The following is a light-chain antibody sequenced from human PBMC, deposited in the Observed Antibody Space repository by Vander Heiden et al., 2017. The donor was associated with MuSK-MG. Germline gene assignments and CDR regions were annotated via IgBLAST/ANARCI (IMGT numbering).Light chain of an antibody. J-gene: IGKJ4*02. CDR2: DAS. CDR1: QDISNY. CDR3: QQYDNLPLT. V-gene: IGKV1-33*01. Sequence: DIQMTHSPSSLSASVGDRVTITCQASQDISNYLNWYQQKPGTAPKLLIDDASNLETGVPSRFSGSGSGTDFTFTIRSLQPEDIATYHCQQYDNLPLTFGGGTKVEIK.